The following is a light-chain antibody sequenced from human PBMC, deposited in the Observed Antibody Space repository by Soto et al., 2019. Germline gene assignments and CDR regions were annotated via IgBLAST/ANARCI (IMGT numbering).Light chain of an antibody. J-gene: IGLJ2*01. Sequence: QSALTQPASVSGSPGQSITISCTGTSSDVGGYNYVSWYQQHPGKAPKLMIYDVSNRPSGVSNRFSGSKSGNTASLTISGLQAEDEADYYCSSYTTSRTLHVVFGGGTTLTVL. CDR1: SSDVGGYNY. CDR3: SSYTTSRTLHVV. CDR2: DVS. V-gene: IGLV2-14*01.